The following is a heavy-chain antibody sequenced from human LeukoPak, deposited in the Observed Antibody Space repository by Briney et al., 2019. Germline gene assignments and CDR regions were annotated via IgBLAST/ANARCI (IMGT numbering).Heavy chain of an antibody. Sequence: GGSLRLSCAASGFTFSSYSMNWVRQAPGKGLEWVSSISSSSSYIYYADSVKGRFTISRDNAKNSLYLQMNSLRAEDTAVYYCATLYSSGWYYVEQVYDYWGQGTLVTVSS. D-gene: IGHD6-19*01. CDR3: ATLYSSGWYYVEQVYDY. J-gene: IGHJ4*02. V-gene: IGHV3-21*01. CDR1: GFTFSSYS. CDR2: ISSSSSYI.